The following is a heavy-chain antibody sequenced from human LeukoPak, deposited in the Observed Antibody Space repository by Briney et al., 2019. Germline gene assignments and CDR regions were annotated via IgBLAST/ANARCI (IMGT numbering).Heavy chain of an antibody. J-gene: IGHJ1*01. Sequence: PSETLSLTCTVSGGSISSYYWSWIRQPPGKGLEWIGYIYYSGSTNYNPSLKSRVTISVDKSKNQFSLRLSSVTAADTAVYYCARDQTPYYYDSSDSQYFQHWGQGTLVTVSS. V-gene: IGHV4-59*12. CDR2: IYYSGST. D-gene: IGHD3-22*01. CDR1: GGSISSYY. CDR3: ARDQTPYYYDSSDSQYFQH.